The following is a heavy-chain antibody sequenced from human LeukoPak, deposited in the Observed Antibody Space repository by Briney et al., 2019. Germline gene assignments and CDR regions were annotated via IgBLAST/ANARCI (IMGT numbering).Heavy chain of an antibody. V-gene: IGHV5-51*01. D-gene: IGHD2-2*01. CDR2: IYPGDSDT. Sequence: GESLKISCKGSGYSFTSYWIGWVRQMPGKGLEWMGIIYPGDSDTRYSPSFQGQVTISADKSISTAYLQWSSLKASDTAMYYCARSYCGSPSCYVLGYWGQGTLVTVSS. CDR1: GYSFTSYW. J-gene: IGHJ4*02. CDR3: ARSYCGSPSCYVLGY.